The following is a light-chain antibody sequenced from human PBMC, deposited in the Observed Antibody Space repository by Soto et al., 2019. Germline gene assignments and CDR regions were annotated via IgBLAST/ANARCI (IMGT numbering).Light chain of an antibody. CDR1: QSVSSSY. CDR2: GAS. V-gene: IGKV3-20*01. CDR3: QQYGSSPRT. Sequence: EIVLTQSPGTLSFSPGERATLSCRASQSVSSSYLSWYQQKPGQAPRLLIYGASSRATGIPDRFSGSGSGTDFTLTISRLEPADFAVYYCQQYGSSPRTFGQGTKVDIK. J-gene: IGKJ1*01.